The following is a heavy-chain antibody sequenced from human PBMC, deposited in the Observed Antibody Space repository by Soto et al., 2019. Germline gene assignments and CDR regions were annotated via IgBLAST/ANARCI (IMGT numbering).Heavy chain of an antibody. D-gene: IGHD1-1*01. CDR2: MNPNSGNT. Sequence: QVHLVQSGAEVKKPGASVKVSCKASGYSFTSYDINWVRKATGQGFEWLGWMNPNSGNTGYAQNFQDRVTMTRDTSISTAYMELSSLRSEDTAIYYCARNLPNTGRFDNWGQGTLVTVSS. V-gene: IGHV1-8*01. CDR3: ARNLPNTGRFDN. CDR1: GYSFTSYD. J-gene: IGHJ4*02.